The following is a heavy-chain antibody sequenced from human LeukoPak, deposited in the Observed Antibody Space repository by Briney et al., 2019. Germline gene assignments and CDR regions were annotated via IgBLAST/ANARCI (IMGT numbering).Heavy chain of an antibody. Sequence: PSDTLSLTCAVYGDSFSGYYWSWIRHPPAKGLEWIGEINHRGSTKYNPSLKRRVTISVDTSKNEFSLKLSSVTAADTAVYYCATRGEEGATPPKWFDPWGQGTLVTVPS. CDR1: GDSFSGYY. V-gene: IGHV4-34*01. J-gene: IGHJ5*02. CDR3: ATRGEEGATPPKWFDP. D-gene: IGHD1-26*01. CDR2: INHRGST.